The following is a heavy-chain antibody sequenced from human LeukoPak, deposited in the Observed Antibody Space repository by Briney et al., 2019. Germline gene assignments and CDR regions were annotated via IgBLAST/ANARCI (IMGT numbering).Heavy chain of an antibody. CDR2: IYDSGTT. CDR1: GGFITSHY. Sequence: SETLSLTCTVSGGFITSHYWSWNRQPAGKGLEWIGHIYDSGTTNYNPSLKSRVTMSIDTSKNQFSLKLSSVTAADTAVYYCARVDIVVVPSTKFDYWGQGTLVTVSS. V-gene: IGHV4-4*07. D-gene: IGHD2-2*01. CDR3: ARVDIVVVPSTKFDY. J-gene: IGHJ4*02.